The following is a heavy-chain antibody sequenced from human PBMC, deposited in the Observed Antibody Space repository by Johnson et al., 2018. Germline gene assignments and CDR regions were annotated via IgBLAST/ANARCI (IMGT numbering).Heavy chain of an antibody. CDR1: GYAFTSYD. J-gene: IGHJ3*02. Sequence: QVQLVQSGAEVKKPGASVKVSCKASGYAFTSYDINWVRQATGPGLEWMGWMNSNSGNTGYAQKFQGSVTMTRDTSISTAYMELSRLRSEDTAVYYCARGDGGNSGPDAFDIGGQGTAVTVSS. V-gene: IGHV1-8*01. CDR2: MNSNSGNT. CDR3: ARGDGGNSGPDAFDI. D-gene: IGHD4-23*01.